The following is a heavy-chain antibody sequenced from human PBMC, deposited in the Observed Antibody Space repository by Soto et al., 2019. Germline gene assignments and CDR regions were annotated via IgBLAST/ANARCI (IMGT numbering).Heavy chain of an antibody. J-gene: IGHJ6*03. Sequence: GGSLRLSCAASGFTFSSYWMSWVRQAPGKGLEWVANIKQDGSEKYYVDSVKGRFTISRDNAKNSLYLQMNSLRAEDTAVYYCARVSRVWAVYYYYYMDVWGKGTTVTVSS. V-gene: IGHV3-7*01. CDR1: GFTFSSYW. CDR3: ARVSRVWAVYYYYYMDV. D-gene: IGHD2-2*01. CDR2: IKQDGSEK.